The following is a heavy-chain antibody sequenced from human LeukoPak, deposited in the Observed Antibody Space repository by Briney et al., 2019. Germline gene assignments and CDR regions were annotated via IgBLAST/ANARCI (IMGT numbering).Heavy chain of an antibody. CDR2: IKYDGSEK. V-gene: IGHV3-7*01. J-gene: IGHJ4*02. CDR3: ARDSYSLFDY. CDR1: GFTFSDYW. D-gene: IGHD3-10*01. Sequence: GSLRLSCAASGFTFSDYWMSWVRQAPGKGLEWVANIKYDGSEKYYVDSVKGRFTISRDNAKNSLYLQMNSLTAEDTAVYYCARDSYSLFDYWGQGTLVTVSS.